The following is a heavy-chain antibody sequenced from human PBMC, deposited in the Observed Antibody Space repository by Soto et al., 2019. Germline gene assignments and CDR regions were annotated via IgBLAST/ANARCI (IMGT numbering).Heavy chain of an antibody. CDR1: GYTFTYYY. Sequence: EASVKVSCKASGYTFTYYYIHWVRQAPGQGLEWMGIINPSGGSTNYAQKFQGRVTMTRDTSTTTVYMELSSLRSEDTAVYYCARDKYTADYWGQGTLVTVSS. D-gene: IGHD2-2*02. V-gene: IGHV1-46*01. CDR3: ARDKYTADY. CDR2: INPSGGST. J-gene: IGHJ4*02.